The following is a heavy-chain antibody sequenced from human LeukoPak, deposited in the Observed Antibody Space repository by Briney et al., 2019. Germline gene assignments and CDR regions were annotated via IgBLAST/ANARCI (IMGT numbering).Heavy chain of an antibody. CDR2: ISSSSSYI. D-gene: IGHD4-23*01. CDR1: GFTFSSYS. V-gene: IGHV3-21*01. Sequence: GGSLRLSCAASGFTFSSYSMNWVRQAPGKGLEWVSSISSSSSYIYYADSVKGRFTISRDNAKNSLCLQMNSLRAEDTAVYYCASGGNSSYDAFDIWGQGTMVTVSS. J-gene: IGHJ3*02. CDR3: ASGGNSSYDAFDI.